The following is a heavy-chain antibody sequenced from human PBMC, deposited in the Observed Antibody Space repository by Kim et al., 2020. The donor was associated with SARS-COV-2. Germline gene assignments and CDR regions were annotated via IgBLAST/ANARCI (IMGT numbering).Heavy chain of an antibody. CDR3: ARPEIVAGSVDY. D-gene: IGHD5-12*01. CDR1: GFTFSSYA. Sequence: GGSLRLSCAASGFTFSSYAMHWVRQAPGKGLEWVAVISYDGSNKYYADSVKGRFTISRDNSKNTLYLQMNSLRAEDTAVYYCARPEIVAGSVDYWGQGTLVTVSS. J-gene: IGHJ4*02. CDR2: ISYDGSNK. V-gene: IGHV3-30-3*01.